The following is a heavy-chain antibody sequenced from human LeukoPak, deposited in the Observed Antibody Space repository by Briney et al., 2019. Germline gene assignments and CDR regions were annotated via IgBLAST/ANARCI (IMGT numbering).Heavy chain of an antibody. J-gene: IGHJ4*02. D-gene: IGHD6-19*01. CDR2: ISSSSSTI. CDR1: GFTFSIYS. V-gene: IGHV3-48*01. CDR3: AKNGAVSGYADY. Sequence: GGSPRLSCAASGFTFSIYSMSWARQAPGKGLEWVSYISSSSSTINYADSVKGRFTISRDDAKNSLYLQINSLRAEDTAVYYCAKNGAVSGYADYWGQGTLVTVSS.